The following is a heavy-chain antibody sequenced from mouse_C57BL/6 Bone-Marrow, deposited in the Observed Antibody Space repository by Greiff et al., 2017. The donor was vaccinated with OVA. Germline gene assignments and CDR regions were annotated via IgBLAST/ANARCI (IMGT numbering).Heavy chain of an antibody. CDR1: GYTFTSSG. V-gene: IGHV1-81*01. Sequence: VQLQQSGAELARPGASVKLSCKASGYTFTSSGISWVKQRTGQGLEWIGEIYPRSGNTYYNEKFKGKATLTADKSSSTAYMELRSLTSEDSAVYFCARGSTSVAYWGQGTLVTVSA. CDR2: IYPRSGNT. J-gene: IGHJ3*01. D-gene: IGHD2-1*01. CDR3: ARGSTSVAY.